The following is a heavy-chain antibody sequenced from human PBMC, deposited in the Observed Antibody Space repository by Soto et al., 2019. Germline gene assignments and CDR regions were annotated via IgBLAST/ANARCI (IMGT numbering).Heavy chain of an antibody. CDR2: MSPSSGNT. D-gene: IGHD1-20*01. CDR3: ARGITQGYDY. Sequence: QVQLVQSGAEVEKPGASVKVSCQASGYNFNTYDINWVRQATGQGLEWMGWMSPSSGNTGYAQKFQGRVTMTRDTSVSTAYMELHSLTSDDTAVYYCARGITQGYDYWGQGTPVTVSS. CDR1: GYNFNTYD. J-gene: IGHJ4*02. V-gene: IGHV1-8*02.